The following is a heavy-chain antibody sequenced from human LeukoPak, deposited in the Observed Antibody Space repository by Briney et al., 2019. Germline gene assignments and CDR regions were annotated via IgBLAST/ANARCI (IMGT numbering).Heavy chain of an antibody. CDR2: IYTTGTT. D-gene: IGHD3-10*01. CDR1: AGSINSYY. V-gene: IGHV4-4*07. J-gene: IGHJ4*02. Sequence: SETLSLTCTVSAGSINSYYWGWVRQPAGKGLEWIGRIYTTGTTNSSPSLKSRLTMPLDTSKNQFSLKLSSVTAADTAVYYCGRQGYTASYYFVDYWSQGTLVTVSS. CDR3: GRQGYTASYYFVDY.